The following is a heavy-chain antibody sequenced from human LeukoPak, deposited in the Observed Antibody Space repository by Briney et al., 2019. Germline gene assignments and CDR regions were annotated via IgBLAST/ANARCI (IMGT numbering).Heavy chain of an antibody. J-gene: IGHJ3*02. V-gene: IGHV3-30-3*01. Sequence: PGGSLRLSCAASGFTFSSYAMHWVRQAPGKGLEWVAVISYDGSNKYYADSVKGRFTISRDNSKNTLYLQMNSLRAEDTAVYYCARDRTSVAAFDIWGQGTMVTVSS. CDR1: GFTFSSYA. CDR3: ARDRTSVAAFDI. CDR2: ISYDGSNK. D-gene: IGHD4-23*01.